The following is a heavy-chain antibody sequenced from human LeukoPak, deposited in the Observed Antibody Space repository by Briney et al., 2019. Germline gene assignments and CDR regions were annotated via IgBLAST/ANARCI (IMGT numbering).Heavy chain of an antibody. CDR2: IKQDGSEK. V-gene: IGHV3-7*01. CDR3: ARDGPTYYYYMDV. J-gene: IGHJ6*03. CDR1: GFTFSSYW. Sequence: GGSLRLSCAASGFTFSSYWMSWVRQAPGKGLEWVANIKQDGSEKYYVDSVKGRFTISRDNAKNSLYLQMNSLRAEGTAVYYCARDGPTYYYYMDVWGKGTTVTVSS.